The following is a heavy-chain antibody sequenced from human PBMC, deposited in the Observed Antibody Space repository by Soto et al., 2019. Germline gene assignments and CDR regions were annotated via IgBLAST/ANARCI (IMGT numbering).Heavy chain of an antibody. CDR3: ARIGCPLTTSTFDP. Sequence: LSLPCTVSGGSFSRGRYYWSWIRQHPGKGLEWIGYIYYSGSTYYNPSLKSRVTISVDTSKNQFSLKLSSVTAADTALYYCARIGCPLTTSTFDPWGQGTLVTVSA. CDR2: IYYSGST. D-gene: IGHD4-17*01. V-gene: IGHV4-31*03. CDR1: GGSFSRGRYY. J-gene: IGHJ5*02.